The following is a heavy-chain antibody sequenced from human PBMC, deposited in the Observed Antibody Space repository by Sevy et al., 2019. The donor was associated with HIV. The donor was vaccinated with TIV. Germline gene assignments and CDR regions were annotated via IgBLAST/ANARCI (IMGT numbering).Heavy chain of an antibody. Sequence: ASVKVSCKPSGYTLTDFSMHWVRQAPGKGLEWVATFDPEDGRTIYAQKFQGRVTMTEDTSTDTAYMELNSLRSDDTAVYYCATTKDYYDSSGYPFDYWGQGTQVTVSS. J-gene: IGHJ4*02. D-gene: IGHD3-22*01. CDR1: GYTLTDFS. V-gene: IGHV1-24*01. CDR2: FDPEDGRT. CDR3: ATTKDYYDSSGYPFDY.